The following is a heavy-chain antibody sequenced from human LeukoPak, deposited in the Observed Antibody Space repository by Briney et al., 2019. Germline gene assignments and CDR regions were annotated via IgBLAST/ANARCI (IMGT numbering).Heavy chain of an antibody. CDR3: AKDTAMGY. V-gene: IGHV3-30*18. CDR1: GFTFSSYG. Sequence: GRSLRLSCAASGFTFSSYGMHWVRQAPGKGLEWVAVISYDGSNKYYADSVKGRFTISRDNSKNTLHLQMNSLRAEDTAVYYCAKDTAMGYWGQGTLVTVSS. CDR2: ISYDGSNK. J-gene: IGHJ4*02. D-gene: IGHD5-18*01.